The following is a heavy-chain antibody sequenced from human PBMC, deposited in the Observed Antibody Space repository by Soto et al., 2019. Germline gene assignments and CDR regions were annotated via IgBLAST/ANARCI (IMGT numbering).Heavy chain of an antibody. J-gene: IGHJ5*02. CDR2: ISAYNGNT. CDR3: ARERSRPLLLWFGELFGLDWFDP. V-gene: IGHV1-18*01. D-gene: IGHD3-10*01. Sequence: ASVKVSCKASGYTFTSYGISWVRQAPGQGLEWMGWISAYNGNTNYAQKLQGRVTMTTDTSTSTAYMELRSLRSDDTAVYYCARERSRPLLLWFGELFGLDWFDPWGQGTLVTVSS. CDR1: GYTFTSYG.